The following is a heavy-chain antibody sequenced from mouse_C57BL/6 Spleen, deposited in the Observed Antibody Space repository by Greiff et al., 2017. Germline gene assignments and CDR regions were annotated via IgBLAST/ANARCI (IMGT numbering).Heavy chain of an antibody. Sequence: VQLQQPGAELVRPGSSVKLSCKASGYTFTSYWMHWVKQRPIQGLEWIGNIDPSDSETHYNQKFKDKDTLTVDKSSSTAYMQLSSLTSEDSAVYYCARRAGTDFDYWGQGTTLTVSS. D-gene: IGHD4-1*01. CDR1: GYTFTSYW. J-gene: IGHJ2*01. CDR3: ARRAGTDFDY. V-gene: IGHV1-52*01. CDR2: IDPSDSET.